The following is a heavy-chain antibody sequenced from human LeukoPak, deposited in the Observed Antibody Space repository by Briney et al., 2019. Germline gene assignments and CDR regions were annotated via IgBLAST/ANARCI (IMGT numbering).Heavy chain of an antibody. V-gene: IGHV1-2*02. CDR2: INPNSGGT. Sequence: ASVKVSCKASGYTFTGYYMHWVRQAPGQGLEWMGWINPNSGGTNYAQKFQGRVTMTRDTSISTAYMELSSLRSEDTAVYYCARGTYYYDSSGYFLDYWGQGTLVTVSS. CDR3: ARGTYYYDSSGYFLDY. CDR1: GYTFTGYY. J-gene: IGHJ4*02. D-gene: IGHD3-22*01.